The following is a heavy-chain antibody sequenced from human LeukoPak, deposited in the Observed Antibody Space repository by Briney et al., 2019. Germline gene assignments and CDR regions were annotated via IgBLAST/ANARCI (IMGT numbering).Heavy chain of an antibody. CDR2: IRMDGGEQ. CDR1: GFTFSSYW. J-gene: IGHJ4*02. V-gene: IGHV3-7*01. D-gene: IGHD5-24*01. CDR3: ARDKGYNSAY. Sequence: PGGSLRLSCAASGFTFSSYWMTWVRQTPGKGLEWVANIRMDGGEQSYMDSVEGRFTISRDNAKNSLYLQMYSLRPEDTAVYYCARDKGYNSAYWGRGTLVTVSS.